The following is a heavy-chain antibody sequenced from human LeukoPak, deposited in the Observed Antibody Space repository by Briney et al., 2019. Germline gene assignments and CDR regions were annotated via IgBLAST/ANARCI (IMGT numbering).Heavy chain of an antibody. D-gene: IGHD3-3*01. Sequence: SSETLSLTCAVSGGSISSGGYSWSWIRQPPGKGLEWIGYIYHSGSTYYNPSLKSRVTISVDTSKNQFSLKLSSVTAADTAVYYCARARFLVSWFDPWGQGTLVTVSS. CDR2: IYHSGST. V-gene: IGHV4-30-2*01. CDR1: GGSISSGGYS. CDR3: ARARFLVSWFDP. J-gene: IGHJ5*02.